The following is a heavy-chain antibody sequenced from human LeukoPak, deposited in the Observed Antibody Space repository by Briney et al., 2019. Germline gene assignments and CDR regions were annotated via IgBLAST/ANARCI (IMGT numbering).Heavy chain of an antibody. J-gene: IGHJ5*02. CDR2: IWYDGSNK. CDR3: AKDLSDYGVRRQPNWFDP. V-gene: IGHV3-33*06. D-gene: IGHD4-17*01. CDR1: GFTFSSYG. Sequence: PGGSLRLSCAASGFTFSSYGMHWVRQAPGKGLEWVAVIWYDGSNKLYADSVKGRFTVSRDNSKNTLYLQMNSLKVEDTAVYYCAKDLSDYGVRRQPNWFDPWGQGTLVTVSS.